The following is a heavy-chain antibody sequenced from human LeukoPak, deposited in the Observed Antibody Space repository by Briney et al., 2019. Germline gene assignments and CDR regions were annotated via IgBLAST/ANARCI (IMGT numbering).Heavy chain of an antibody. J-gene: IGHJ6*03. CDR2: IKQDGTEK. Sequence: GGSLRLSCAASGFSFTTYWMSWVRQAPGKGLEWVANIKQDGTEKYYVDPVKGRFTISRDNSKNSLYLQMNSLRADDTAVFFCARIAAMLRGAYSFYYMEVWGKGTTVTVSS. CDR1: GFSFTTYW. D-gene: IGHD3-10*01. CDR3: ARIAAMLRGAYSFYYMEV. V-gene: IGHV3-7*01.